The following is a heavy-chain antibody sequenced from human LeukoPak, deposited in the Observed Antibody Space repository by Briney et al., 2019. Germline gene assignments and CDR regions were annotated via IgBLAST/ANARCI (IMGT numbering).Heavy chain of an antibody. V-gene: IGHV3-48*03. CDR2: VSSSGSTI. CDR3: TYYYDSSGPWAFDI. D-gene: IGHD3-22*01. J-gene: IGHJ3*02. CDR1: GFTFSSYE. Sequence: GGSLRLSCAASGFTFSSYEMNWVRQAPGKGLEWVSYVSSSGSTIYYADSVKGRFTISRDNAKNSLYLQMNSLRAEDTAVYYCTYYYDSSGPWAFDIWGQGTMVTVSS.